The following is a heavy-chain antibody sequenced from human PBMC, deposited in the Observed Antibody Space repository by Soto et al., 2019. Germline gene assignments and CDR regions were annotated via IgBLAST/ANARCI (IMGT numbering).Heavy chain of an antibody. CDR3: ARGIDYGDYFDY. CDR1: GGSVSSGSYY. CDR2: IYYSGST. D-gene: IGHD4-17*01. J-gene: IGHJ4*02. Sequence: QVQLQESGPGLVKPSETLSLTCTVSGGSVSSGSYYWSWIRQPPGKGLEWIGYIYYSGSTNYNPSLKSRVTISVDTSKNQFSLKLSSVTAADTAVYYCARGIDYGDYFDYWGQGTLVTVSS. V-gene: IGHV4-61*01.